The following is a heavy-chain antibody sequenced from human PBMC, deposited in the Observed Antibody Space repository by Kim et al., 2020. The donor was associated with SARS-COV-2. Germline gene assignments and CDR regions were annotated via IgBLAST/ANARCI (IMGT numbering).Heavy chain of an antibody. CDR1: GYTFTGYY. D-gene: IGHD6-6*01. J-gene: IGHJ6*02. CDR2: INPNSGGT. Sequence: ASVKVSCKASGYTFTGYYMHWVRQAPGQGLEWMGRINPNSGGTNYAQKFQGRVTMTRDTSLSTAYMELSRLRSDDTAVYYCARDGGILYSSSRSRYGMDVWGQGTTVTVSS. V-gene: IGHV1-2*06. CDR3: ARDGGILYSSSRSRYGMDV.